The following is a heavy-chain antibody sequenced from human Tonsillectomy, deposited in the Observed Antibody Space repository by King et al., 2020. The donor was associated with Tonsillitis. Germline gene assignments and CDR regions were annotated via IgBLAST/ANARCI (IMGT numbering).Heavy chain of an antibody. CDR2: INTNTGNP. Sequence: QLVQSGSELKKPGASVKVSCKASGYTFTSYAMNWVRQAPGQGLEWMGWINTNTGNPTYAQGFTGRFVFSLDTSVSTAYLQISSLKSEDTAVYYCARDLDLTMVRGVSAMSSWGQGTLVTVSS. CDR1: GYTFTSYA. J-gene: IGHJ5*02. CDR3: ARDLDLTMVRGVSAMSS. D-gene: IGHD3-10*01. V-gene: IGHV7-4-1*02.